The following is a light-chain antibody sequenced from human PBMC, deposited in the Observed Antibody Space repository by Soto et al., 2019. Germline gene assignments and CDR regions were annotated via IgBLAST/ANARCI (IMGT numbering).Light chain of an antibody. J-gene: IGKJ1*01. CDR2: DAS. Sequence: EVVLTQSPATLSLSPGERATLSCRASQSIDTYLAWYQQKPGQAPRLLIYDASNRATGISARFSGSGSGTDFTLTISSLEPEDFAVYYCQQRSNWPRTFGQGTKVDI. CDR3: QQRSNWPRT. V-gene: IGKV3-11*01. CDR1: QSIDTY.